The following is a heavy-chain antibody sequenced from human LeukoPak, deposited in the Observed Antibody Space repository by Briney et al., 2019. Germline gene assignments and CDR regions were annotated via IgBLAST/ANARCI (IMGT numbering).Heavy chain of an antibody. V-gene: IGHV4-38-2*02. J-gene: IGHJ4*02. D-gene: IGHD3-10*01. CDR2: IYHSGST. CDR3: ARVKHYYGSGSYYLFDY. CDR1: GYSISSGYY. Sequence: PSETLSLTCTVSGYSISSGYYWGWIRQPPGKGLEWIGSIYHSGSTYYNPSLKSRVTISVDTSKNQFSLKLSSVTAADTAVYYCARVKHYYGSGSYYLFDYWGQGTLVTVSS.